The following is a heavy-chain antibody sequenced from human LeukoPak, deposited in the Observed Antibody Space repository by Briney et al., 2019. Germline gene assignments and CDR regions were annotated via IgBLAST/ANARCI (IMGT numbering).Heavy chain of an antibody. Sequence: GGSLRLSCSASGFSFSDYDMNWIRQAPGKGLEWVSYIRNDGSTIYDADSVKGRFSISRDNARNSLYLQMNSLRAEDTAVYYCAREGRGYYGDFDYWSQGTLVTVSS. V-gene: IGHV3-11*01. CDR2: IRNDGSTI. D-gene: IGHD3-22*01. CDR3: AREGRGYYGDFDY. CDR1: GFSFSDYD. J-gene: IGHJ4*02.